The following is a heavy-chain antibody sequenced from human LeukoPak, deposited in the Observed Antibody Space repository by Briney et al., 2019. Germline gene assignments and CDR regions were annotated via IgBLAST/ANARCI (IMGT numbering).Heavy chain of an antibody. D-gene: IGHD4-17*01. CDR3: ARDRQATTAYDAFDI. V-gene: IGHV3-21*01. J-gene: IGHJ3*02. CDR2: ITGSSSYI. Sequence: GGSLRLSCAASGFTFSTYYMNWVRQAPGKGLEWVSFITGSSSYIYYTDSVKGRFTISRDNAKNSLFLQMNSLRDEDTAVYYCARDRQATTAYDAFDIWGRGTMVTVSS. CDR1: GFTFSTYY.